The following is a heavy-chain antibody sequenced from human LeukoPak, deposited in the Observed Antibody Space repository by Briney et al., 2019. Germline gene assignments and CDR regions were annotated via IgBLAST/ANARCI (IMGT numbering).Heavy chain of an antibody. Sequence: PGGSLRLSCAASGFTFSDYYMSWIRQAPGKGLEWVSYISSSGSTIYCADSVKGRFTISRDNAENSLYLQMNSLRAEDTAVYYCARETRWLQLPDWFDPWGQGTLVTVSS. CDR1: GFTFSDYY. V-gene: IGHV3-11*04. J-gene: IGHJ5*02. CDR3: ARETRWLQLPDWFDP. CDR2: ISSSGSTI. D-gene: IGHD5-24*01.